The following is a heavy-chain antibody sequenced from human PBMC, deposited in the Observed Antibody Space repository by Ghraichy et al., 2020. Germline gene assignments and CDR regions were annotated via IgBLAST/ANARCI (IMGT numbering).Heavy chain of an antibody. CDR1: GGSFSGYY. CDR3: ARRRPKKRRESSGTFSYGMDV. Sequence: SQTLSLTCAVYGGSFSGYYWSWIRQPPGKGLEWIGEINHSGSTNYNPSLKSRVTISVDTSKNQFSLKLSSVTAADTAVYYCARRRPKKRRESSGTFSYGMDVWGQGTTVTVSS. CDR2: INHSGST. D-gene: IGHD3-16*01. J-gene: IGHJ6*02. V-gene: IGHV4-34*01.